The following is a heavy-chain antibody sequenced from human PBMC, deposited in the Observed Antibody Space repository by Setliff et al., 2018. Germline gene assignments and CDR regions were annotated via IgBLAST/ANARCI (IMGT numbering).Heavy chain of an antibody. D-gene: IGHD6-19*01. CDR2: ISSTSTYI. Sequence: GGSLRLSCAASGFSVGSTYMTWVRQAPGKGLEWVSSISSTSTYIYYADSVKGRFTISRDNARNSLYLQMNSLRAEDTAVYYCARAPFSSGWYGGWEYYFDYWGQGTQVTVSS. CDR1: GFSVGSTY. CDR3: ARAPFSSGWYGGWEYYFDY. V-gene: IGHV3-21*01. J-gene: IGHJ4*02.